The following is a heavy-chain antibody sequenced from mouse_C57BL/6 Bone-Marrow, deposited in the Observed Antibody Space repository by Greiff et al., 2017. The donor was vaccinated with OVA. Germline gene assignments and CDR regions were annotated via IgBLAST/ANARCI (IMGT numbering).Heavy chain of an antibody. D-gene: IGHD3-3*01. J-gene: IGHJ1*03. CDR2: IYPGGGYT. Sequence: VQLQQSGAELVRPGTSVKMSCTASGYTFTNYWIGWAKQRPGHGLEWIGDIYPGGGYTNYNEKFKGKATLTADKSSSTAYMQFSSLTSEDSAIYYCARAGGPSRYVDVWGTGTTVTVSS. CDR1: GYTFTNYW. CDR3: ARAGGPSRYVDV. V-gene: IGHV1-63*01.